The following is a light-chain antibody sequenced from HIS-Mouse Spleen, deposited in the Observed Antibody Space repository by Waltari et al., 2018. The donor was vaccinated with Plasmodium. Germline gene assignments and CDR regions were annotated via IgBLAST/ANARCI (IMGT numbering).Light chain of an antibody. J-gene: IGLJ3*02. V-gene: IGLV3-10*01. CDR2: EDS. CDR1: ALPQKY. Sequence: SYELTQPPSVSVSPGQTARITCSGAALPQKYAYWYQQKSGQAPVLVIYEDSKRPSGIPGRFAGSSSGTMATLTISGAQVEDEADYYGYSTDSSGNHRVCGGGTKLTVL. CDR3: YSTDSSGNHRV.